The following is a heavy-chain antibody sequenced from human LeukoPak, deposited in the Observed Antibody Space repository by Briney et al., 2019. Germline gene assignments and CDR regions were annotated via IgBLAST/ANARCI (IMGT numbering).Heavy chain of an antibody. D-gene: IGHD3-3*01. CDR1: GFTFSSHW. Sequence: GGSLRLSCAASGFTFSSHWMSWVRQAPGKGLEWVANIKQDGSEKYYVDSVKGRFTISRDNAENSLYLQMNSLRAEDTAVYYCARDPVITIFGVGRGSYYFDYWGQGTLVTVSS. CDR2: IKQDGSEK. V-gene: IGHV3-7*01. J-gene: IGHJ4*02. CDR3: ARDPVITIFGVGRGSYYFDY.